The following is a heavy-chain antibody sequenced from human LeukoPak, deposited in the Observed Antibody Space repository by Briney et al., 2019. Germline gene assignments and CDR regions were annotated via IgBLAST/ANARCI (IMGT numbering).Heavy chain of an antibody. CDR2: IKQDGSEK. CDR3: ASSDHSGYYPYFYYYMDV. Sequence: PGGSLRLSCAASGFTFSSYWMSWVRQAPQKGLEWVANIKQDGSEKYYVDSVKGRFTISRDNAKNSLYLQMNSLRAEDTAVYYCASSDHSGYYPYFYYYMDVWGKGTTVTVSS. D-gene: IGHD5-12*01. V-gene: IGHV3-7*01. J-gene: IGHJ6*03. CDR1: GFTFSSYW.